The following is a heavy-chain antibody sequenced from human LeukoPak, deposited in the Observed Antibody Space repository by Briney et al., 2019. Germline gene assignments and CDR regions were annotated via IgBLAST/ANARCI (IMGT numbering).Heavy chain of an antibody. V-gene: IGHV3-23*01. CDR2: ISGSGGST. CDR1: GFTFSSDA. Sequence: GGSLRLSCAAAGFTFSSDAMSWVRQAPGKWLEWVSAISGSGGSTYYAASVKGRFTISRDNSKNTLYLQMNSLRAEDTAVYYCANGGGYGFDYWGQGTLVTVSS. J-gene: IGHJ4*02. CDR3: ANGGGYGFDY. D-gene: IGHD5-12*01.